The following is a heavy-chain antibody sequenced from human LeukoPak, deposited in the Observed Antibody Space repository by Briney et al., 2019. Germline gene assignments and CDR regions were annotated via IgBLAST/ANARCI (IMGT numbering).Heavy chain of an antibody. V-gene: IGHV1-24*01. CDR2: FDPEDGET. J-gene: IGHJ4*02. CDR3: ATGPSALQYSSGPFDY. CDR1: GYTLTELS. Sequence: GASVKVSCKVSGYTLTELSMHWVRQAPGKGLEWMGGFDPEDGETIYAQKFQGRVTMTEDTSTDTAYMELSSLRSEDTAVCYCATGPSALQYSSGPFDYWGQGTLVTVSS. D-gene: IGHD6-19*01.